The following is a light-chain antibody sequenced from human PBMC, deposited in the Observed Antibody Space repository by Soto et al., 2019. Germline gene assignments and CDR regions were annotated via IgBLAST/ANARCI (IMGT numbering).Light chain of an antibody. CDR1: RSDVGGYNY. V-gene: IGLV2-11*01. CDR2: GVS. CDR3: CSYAGTDYV. J-gene: IGLJ1*01. Sequence: QSVLTQPRSVSASPGQSVTISCTGTRSDVGGYNYVSWYQHHPGKAPKLMIYGVSARASGVPDRFSGSKSGNTASLTISGLQADDEADYYCCSYAGTDYVFGTRIDVTAL.